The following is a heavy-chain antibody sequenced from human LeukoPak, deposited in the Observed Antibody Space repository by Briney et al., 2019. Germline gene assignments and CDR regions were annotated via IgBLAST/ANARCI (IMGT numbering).Heavy chain of an antibody. D-gene: IGHD1-1*01. CDR2: ITGDGTST. J-gene: IGHJ4*02. Sequence: GGSLRLSCAASGLTFSSYYMHWVRQTAGKGLVWVSRITGDGTSTTYADSVKGRFTMSRDNAKNTLYLQKNSLRAEDTAVYYCAREFGGTYLFDYWGQGTLVTVSS. CDR3: AREFGGTYLFDY. V-gene: IGHV3-74*01. CDR1: GLTFSSYY.